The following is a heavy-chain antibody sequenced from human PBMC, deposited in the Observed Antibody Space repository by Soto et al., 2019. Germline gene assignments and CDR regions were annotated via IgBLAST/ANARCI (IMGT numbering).Heavy chain of an antibody. Sequence: QVQLVGSGGGVVQPGRSLRLSCAASGFTFNTFGMHWVRQAPGKGLEWVALLWYDGSNKYYADSVKGRFTISRDNSKNTLYWQMNSLRVEYTAVYYCARERAVTGGTYYFDRWGQGTLVTVS. V-gene: IGHV3-33*01. J-gene: IGHJ4*02. CDR2: LWYDGSNK. D-gene: IGHD6-19*01. CDR3: ARERAVTGGTYYFDR. CDR1: GFTFNTFG.